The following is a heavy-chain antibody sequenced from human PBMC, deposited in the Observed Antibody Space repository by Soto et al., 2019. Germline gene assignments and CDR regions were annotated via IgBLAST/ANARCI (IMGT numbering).Heavy chain of an antibody. CDR2: IYYSGST. Sequence: QVQLQESGPGLVKPSQTLSLTCTVSGGSISSGGYYWSWIRQHPGKGLEWIGYIYYSGSTYYNPSLKSRXXIXVXXSKNQFSLKLSSVTAADTAVYYCASGGDYGDYYSYWGQGTLVTVSS. CDR3: ASGGDYGDYYSY. J-gene: IGHJ4*02. CDR1: GGSISSGGYY. V-gene: IGHV4-31*03. D-gene: IGHD4-17*01.